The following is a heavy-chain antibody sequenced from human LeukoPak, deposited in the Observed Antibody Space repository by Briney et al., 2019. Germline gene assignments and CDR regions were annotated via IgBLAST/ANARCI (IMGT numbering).Heavy chain of an antibody. CDR2: ISGPGAGT. Sequence: GGSLRLSCAASGFTFSSYAMSWVRQAPGKGLEWVSAISGPGAGTYYADSVKGRFTISRGNSRNTLYLQMNSLRAEDTAVYYCARGVAGTWYFDLWGRGTLVTVSS. CDR3: ARGVAGTWYFDL. V-gene: IGHV3-23*01. J-gene: IGHJ2*01. D-gene: IGHD6-19*01. CDR1: GFTFSSYA.